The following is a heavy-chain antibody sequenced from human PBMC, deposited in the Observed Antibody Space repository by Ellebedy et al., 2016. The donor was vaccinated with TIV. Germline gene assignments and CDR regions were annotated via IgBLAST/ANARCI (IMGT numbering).Heavy chain of an antibody. CDR1: GFTVSNSG. CDR3: ARRGRGTVGFDN. J-gene: IGHJ4*02. CDR2: ISDNGDRT. V-gene: IGHV3-23*01. Sequence: GGSLRLXCEASGFTVSNSGMSWVRQAPGKGLEWVSGISDNGDRTYFADSVKGRFTISRDNSKDTLYLQMNSLRAEDTAVYYCARRGRGTVGFDNWGQGTLVTVSS. D-gene: IGHD1-7*01.